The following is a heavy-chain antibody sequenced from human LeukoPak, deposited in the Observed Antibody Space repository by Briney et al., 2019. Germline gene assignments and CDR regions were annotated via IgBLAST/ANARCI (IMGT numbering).Heavy chain of an antibody. CDR1: GGSVSSGSYY. Sequence: KPSETLSLTCTVSGGSVSSGSYYWSWIRQPPGKGLEGSGYIYYSGSTNYNPSLKSRVTISVDTSKNQFSLKLSSVTAADTAVYYCARGEHIAVAGTSLWGQGTLVTVSS. D-gene: IGHD6-19*01. V-gene: IGHV4-61*01. J-gene: IGHJ4*02. CDR3: ARGEHIAVAGTSL. CDR2: IYYSGST.